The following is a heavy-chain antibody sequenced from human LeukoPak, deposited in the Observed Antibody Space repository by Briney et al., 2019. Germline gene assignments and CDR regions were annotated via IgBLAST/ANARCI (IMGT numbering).Heavy chain of an antibody. CDR1: GGSISSSSYY. J-gene: IGHJ4*02. CDR3: ARSISAALEY. D-gene: IGHD6-13*01. V-gene: IGHV4-39*01. Sequence: TSETLSLTCTVSGGSISSSSYYWGWIRQPPGKGLEWIGSIYYTGGTYYYPSLKSRVTISVDTSKSQFSLKLNSVTAADTAVYYCARSISAALEYWGQGTLVTVSS. CDR2: IYYTGGT.